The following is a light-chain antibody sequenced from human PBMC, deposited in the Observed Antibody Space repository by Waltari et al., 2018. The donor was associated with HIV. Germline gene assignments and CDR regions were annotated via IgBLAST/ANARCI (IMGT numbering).Light chain of an antibody. CDR1: QSVDSSY. J-gene: IGKJ4*01. CDR2: GAS. CDR3: QQYNSSPFT. Sequence: IVLTQSPGTLSLSPGERATLSCRASQSVDSSYLAWYQQKPGQAPRLLIYGASSRATGIPDRFTGSGSGTDVTLSSSRLDPEDFALYYCQQYNSSPFTFGGVTRVEIK. V-gene: IGKV3-20*01.